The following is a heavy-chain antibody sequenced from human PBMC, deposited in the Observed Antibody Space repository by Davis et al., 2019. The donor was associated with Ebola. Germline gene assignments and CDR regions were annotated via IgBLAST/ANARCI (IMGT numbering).Heavy chain of an antibody. J-gene: IGHJ4*02. CDR1: GFTFSSYA. V-gene: IGHV3-23*01. Sequence: PGGSLRLSCAASGFTFSSYAMRWVRQAPGKGLELFSAISGSGGSTYYADSVKGRFTISRDNSKNTLYLQMNSLRAEDTAVYYCANNRIVVVPAAIGYWGQGTLVTVSS. CDR2: ISGSGGST. D-gene: IGHD2-2*01. CDR3: ANNRIVVVPAAIGY.